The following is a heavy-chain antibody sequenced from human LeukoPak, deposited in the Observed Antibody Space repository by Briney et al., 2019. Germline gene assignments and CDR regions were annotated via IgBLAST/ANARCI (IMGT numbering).Heavy chain of an antibody. D-gene: IGHD6-19*01. J-gene: IGHJ4*02. Sequence: ASETLSLTCTVSGGSISSSSYYWGWIRQPPGKGLEWIGSIYYSGSTYYNPSLKSRVTISVDTSKNQFSLKLSSVTAADTAVYYCARGRGIAVAGTGDSDFDYWGQGTLVTVSS. CDR2: IYYSGST. CDR3: ARGRGIAVAGTGDSDFDY. V-gene: IGHV4-39*01. CDR1: GGSISSSSYY.